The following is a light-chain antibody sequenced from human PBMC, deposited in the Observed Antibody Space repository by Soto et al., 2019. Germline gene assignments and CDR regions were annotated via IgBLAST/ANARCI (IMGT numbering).Light chain of an antibody. CDR3: QQYSSYWT. Sequence: DIEMTQSPSTLSASLGDRVTITCRASQSISSWLAWYQQKPGKAPKLLIYDASNLESGVPSRLSGSGSGTEFTLTISSLQPDDFATYYCQQYSSYWTFGQGTKVDIK. J-gene: IGKJ1*01. V-gene: IGKV1-5*01. CDR1: QSISSW. CDR2: DAS.